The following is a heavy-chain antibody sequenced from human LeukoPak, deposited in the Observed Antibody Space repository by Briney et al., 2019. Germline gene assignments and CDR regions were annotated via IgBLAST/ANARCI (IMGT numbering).Heavy chain of an antibody. CDR3: AKDRTVGASYWYFDL. J-gene: IGHJ2*01. D-gene: IGHD1-26*01. Sequence: GGSLRLSCAASGFTFSSHAMNWVRQAPGKGLEWVSVISGSGGSTYYADSVKGRFTISRDSSKNTLFLHMNTLRAEDTAIYYCAKDRTVGASYWYFDLWGRGTLVTVSS. CDR1: GFTFSSHA. CDR2: ISGSGGST. V-gene: IGHV3-23*01.